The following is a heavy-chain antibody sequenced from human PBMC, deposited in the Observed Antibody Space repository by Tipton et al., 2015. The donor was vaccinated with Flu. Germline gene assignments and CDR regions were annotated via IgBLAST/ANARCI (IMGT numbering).Heavy chain of an antibody. Sequence: SLRLSCSTSGFDFSVYGMHWVRQAPGKGLEWVAVIWYDGSNEHYSDSVKGRFTISRDNSRNIIYLQTNSLRDDDAAVYYCVRGEHSSGRCDVFDMWGPGTTVTVSS. CDR2: IWYDGSNE. CDR1: GFDFSVYG. CDR3: VRGEHSSGRCDVFDM. V-gene: IGHV3-33*01. J-gene: IGHJ3*02. D-gene: IGHD3-22*01.